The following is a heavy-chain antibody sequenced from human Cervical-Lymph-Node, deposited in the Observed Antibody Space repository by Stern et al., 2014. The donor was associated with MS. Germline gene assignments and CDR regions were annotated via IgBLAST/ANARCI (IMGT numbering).Heavy chain of an antibody. Sequence: QVQLQESGPGLVKPSETLSLTCTVSGGSIYNYYWTWIRQPPGKGLARIGHIDYSGSTNYNPSLESRVTMSVAPSKNEFSLILTSVTAADTAVYYCARALRNAYTWFDPWGQGTLVTVSS. D-gene: IGHD2-2*01. V-gene: IGHV4-59*01. J-gene: IGHJ5*01. CDR3: ARALRNAYTWFDP. CDR1: GGSIYNYY. CDR2: IDYSGST.